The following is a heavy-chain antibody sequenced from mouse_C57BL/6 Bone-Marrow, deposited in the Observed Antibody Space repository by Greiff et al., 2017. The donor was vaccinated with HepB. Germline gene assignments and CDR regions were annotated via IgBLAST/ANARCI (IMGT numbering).Heavy chain of an antibody. D-gene: IGHD1-3*01. Sequence: EVKLVEPGEGLVKPGGSLKLSCAASGFTFSSYAMSWVRQTPEKRLEWVAYISSGGDYIYYADTVKGRYTVSRDNARNTLYLQMSSLKSEDTAMYYCTKVVAAFDVWGAGTTVTVSS. CDR1: GFTFSSYA. CDR2: ISSGGDYI. J-gene: IGHJ1*01. CDR3: TKVVAAFDV. V-gene: IGHV5-9-1*02.